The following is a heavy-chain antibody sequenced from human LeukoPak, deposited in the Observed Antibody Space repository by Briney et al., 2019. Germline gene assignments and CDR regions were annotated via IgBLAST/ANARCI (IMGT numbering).Heavy chain of an antibody. V-gene: IGHV4-4*02. Sequence: SETLSLTCAVSGGSISSSNWWSWVRQPPGKGLEWIGEIYHSGSTNYNPSLKSRVTISVDTSKNQFYLNLKSVTAADAAVYYCAAHYYGDSLNYFDYWGQGALVTVSS. J-gene: IGHJ4*02. CDR1: GGSISSSNW. CDR2: IYHSGST. D-gene: IGHD4-17*01. CDR3: AAHYYGDSLNYFDY.